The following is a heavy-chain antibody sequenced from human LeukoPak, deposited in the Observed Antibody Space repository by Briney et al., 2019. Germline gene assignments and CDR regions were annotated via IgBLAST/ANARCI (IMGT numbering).Heavy chain of an antibody. J-gene: IGHJ4*02. Sequence: SVKVSCKASGGTFSSYTISWVRQAPGQGLEWMGRIIPILGIANYAQKFQGRVTITADKSTSTAYMELSSLRSEDTAVYYCARETDFWSGHYYLDYWGQGTLVTVSS. CDR2: IIPILGIA. CDR1: GGTFSSYT. V-gene: IGHV1-69*04. D-gene: IGHD3-3*01. CDR3: ARETDFWSGHYYLDY.